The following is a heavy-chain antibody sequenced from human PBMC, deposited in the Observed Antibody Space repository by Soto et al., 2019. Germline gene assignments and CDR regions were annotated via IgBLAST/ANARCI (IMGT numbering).Heavy chain of an antibody. J-gene: IGHJ4*02. CDR3: ASVGMYYGSGSYPGYFDY. Sequence: EVQLVESGGGLVQPGGSLRLSCAASGFTFSSYIMNWGRQAPGKGLEWVSYMSSTSSTIYYADSVKGRFTISRDNAKNSLYLQMNSLRADDTAVYYCASVGMYYGSGSYPGYFDYWGQGTLVTGSS. D-gene: IGHD3-10*01. CDR2: MSSTSSTI. CDR1: GFTFSSYI. V-gene: IGHV3-48*01.